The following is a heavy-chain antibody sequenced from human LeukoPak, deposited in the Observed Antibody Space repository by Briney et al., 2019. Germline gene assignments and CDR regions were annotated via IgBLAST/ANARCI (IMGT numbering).Heavy chain of an antibody. D-gene: IGHD2-2*01. Sequence: SETLSLTCTVSGGSISSYYWSWIRQPPGKGLEWIGYIYYSGSTSYNPSLKSRVTISVDTSKNQFSLKLSSVTAADTAVYYCARVPRYCSSTSCYVRNAFDIWGQGTMVTVSS. CDR2: IYYSGST. V-gene: IGHV4-59*01. CDR3: ARVPRYCSSTSCYVRNAFDI. CDR1: GGSISSYY. J-gene: IGHJ3*02.